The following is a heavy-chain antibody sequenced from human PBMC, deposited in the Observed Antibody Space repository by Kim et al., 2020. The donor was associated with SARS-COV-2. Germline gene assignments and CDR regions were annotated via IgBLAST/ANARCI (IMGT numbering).Heavy chain of an antibody. V-gene: IGHV4-59*01. CDR3: ARAGWELGIDAFDI. J-gene: IGHJ3*02. CDR1: GGSISSYY. CDR2: IYYSGST. Sequence: SETLSLTCTVSGGSISSYYWSWIRQPPGKGLEWIGYIYYSGSTNYNPSLKSRVTISVDTSKNQFSLKLSSVTAADTAVYYCARAGWELGIDAFDIWGQGTMVTVSS. D-gene: IGHD1-26*01.